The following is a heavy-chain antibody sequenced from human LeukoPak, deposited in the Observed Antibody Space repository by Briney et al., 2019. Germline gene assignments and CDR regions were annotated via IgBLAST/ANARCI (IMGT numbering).Heavy chain of an antibody. CDR1: GFTFSSIA. J-gene: IGHJ4*02. D-gene: IGHD1-1*01. CDR3: AKGQELDDGVFDS. CDR2: IRSNGETT. Sequence: SGGSLRLSCAASGFTFSSIAMTWLRQAPGKGLEWVSTIRSNGETTYNADSVKGRFTISRDNSKKTLYLQLNSLRVEDTAIYYCAKGQELDDGVFDSWGQGTLVTVSS. V-gene: IGHV3-23*01.